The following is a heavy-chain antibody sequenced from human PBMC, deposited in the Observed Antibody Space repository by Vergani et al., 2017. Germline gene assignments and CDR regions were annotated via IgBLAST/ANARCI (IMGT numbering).Heavy chain of an antibody. CDR1: GGSFSGYY. D-gene: IGHD2-2*01. V-gene: IGHV4-34*01. J-gene: IGHJ4*02. Sequence: VQLQQWGAGLLKPSETLSLTCAVYGGSFSGYYWSWIRQPPGKGLEWIGEINHSGSTNYNPSLKSRVTISVDTSKNQFSLKLSSVTAADTAVYYCARKLGYCSSTSCLFDYWGQGTLVTVSS. CDR2: INHSGST. CDR3: ARKLGYCSSTSCLFDY.